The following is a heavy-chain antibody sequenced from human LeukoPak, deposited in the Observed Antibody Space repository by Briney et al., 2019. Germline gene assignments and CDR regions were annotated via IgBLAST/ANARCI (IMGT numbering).Heavy chain of an antibody. V-gene: IGHV3-53*01. Sequence: GGSLRLSCAASGFTVSSNYMSWVRQAPGKGLEWVSVIYSGGSTYYADSVKGRFTIPRDNSKNTLHLQMNSLRAEDTAVYYCAKSLGVGGYTRYKGFDQWGQGTLVTVSS. CDR1: GFTVSSNY. CDR2: IYSGGST. J-gene: IGHJ4*02. CDR3: AKSLGVGGYTRYKGFDQ. D-gene: IGHD3-16*02.